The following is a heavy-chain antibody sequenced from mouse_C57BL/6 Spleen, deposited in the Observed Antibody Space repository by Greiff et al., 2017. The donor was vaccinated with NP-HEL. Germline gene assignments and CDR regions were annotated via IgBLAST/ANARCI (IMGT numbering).Heavy chain of an antibody. CDR1: GFTFTDYY. Sequence: EVKLMESGGGLVQPGGSLSLSCAASGFTFTDYYMSWVRQPPGKALEWLGFIRNKANGYTTEYSASVKGRFTISRDNSQSILYLQMNALRAEDSATYYCARYDYGSRRAMDYWGQGTSVTVSS. D-gene: IGHD1-1*01. CDR3: ARYDYGSRRAMDY. V-gene: IGHV7-3*01. J-gene: IGHJ4*01. CDR2: IRNKANGYTT.